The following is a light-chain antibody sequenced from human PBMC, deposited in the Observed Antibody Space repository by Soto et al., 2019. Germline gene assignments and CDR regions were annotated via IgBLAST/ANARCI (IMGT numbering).Light chain of an antibody. CDR3: LQDYIYPP. Sequence: AIHMTQSPSSLSASVGDRVTITCRASQGIRNDLGWYQQKPGKAPKLLIYAASSLQGGVPSRFSGSGSGTDFTLTISSLQPEDFATYYCLQDYIYPPFGGGTKVEIK. CDR2: AAS. V-gene: IGKV1-6*01. CDR1: QGIRND. J-gene: IGKJ4*01.